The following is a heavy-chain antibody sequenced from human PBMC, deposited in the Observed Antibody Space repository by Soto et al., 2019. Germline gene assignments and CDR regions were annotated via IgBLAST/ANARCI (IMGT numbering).Heavy chain of an antibody. Sequence: SGPTLVNPTQTLTLTCTFSGFSLSTSGMCVSWIRQPPGKALEWLALIDWDDDKYYSTSLKTRLTISKDTSKNQVVLTMANMDPVDTATYYCARIPRITMVRGERYYYYGMDVWGQGTTVTVSS. D-gene: IGHD3-10*01. CDR3: ARIPRITMVRGERYYYYGMDV. V-gene: IGHV2-70*01. J-gene: IGHJ6*02. CDR2: IDWDDDK. CDR1: GFSLSTSGMC.